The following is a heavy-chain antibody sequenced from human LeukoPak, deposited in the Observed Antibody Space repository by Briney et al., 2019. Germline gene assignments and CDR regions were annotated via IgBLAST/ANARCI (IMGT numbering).Heavy chain of an antibody. CDR3: AKVWFGGSLYYYYGMDV. Sequence: GRSLRLSCAASGFTFSSYGMHWVRQAPGKGLEWVAVISYDGSNKYYADSVKGRFTISRDNSKNTLYLQMNSLRAEDTAVYYCAKVWFGGSLYYYYGMDVWGQGTTVTVSS. D-gene: IGHD3-10*01. CDR2: ISYDGSNK. J-gene: IGHJ6*02. V-gene: IGHV3-30*18. CDR1: GFTFSSYG.